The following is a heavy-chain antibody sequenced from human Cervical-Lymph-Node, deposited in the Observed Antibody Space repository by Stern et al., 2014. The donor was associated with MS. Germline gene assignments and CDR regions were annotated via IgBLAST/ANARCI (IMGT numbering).Heavy chain of an antibody. CDR2: VHYSGAT. D-gene: IGHD3-3*01. CDR3: AGSGTYYPDY. J-gene: IGHJ4*02. CDR1: GGSISSYY. Sequence: QVQLQESGPGLVKPSETLSLTCSVSGGSISSYYWNWIRQPPGKGLEWIANVHYSGATNYNPSLKSRVTILLDTSMNKNSLKLTSVTAADTAVYYCAGSGTYYPDYWGQGILVTVSS. V-gene: IGHV4-59*08.